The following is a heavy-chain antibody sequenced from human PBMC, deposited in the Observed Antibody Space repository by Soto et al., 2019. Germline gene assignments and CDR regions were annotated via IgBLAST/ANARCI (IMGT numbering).Heavy chain of an antibody. CDR1: GGSISSSSYY. J-gene: IGHJ4*02. V-gene: IGHV4-39*01. CDR2: IYYSGST. CDR3: ARQCGDYVCDY. Sequence: SETRSLTCTVSGGSISSSSYYWGWIRQPPGKGLEWIGSIYYSGSTYYNPSLKSRVTISVDTSKNQFSLKLSSVTAADTAVYYCARQCGDYVCDYWGQGTLVTVSS. D-gene: IGHD3-16*01.